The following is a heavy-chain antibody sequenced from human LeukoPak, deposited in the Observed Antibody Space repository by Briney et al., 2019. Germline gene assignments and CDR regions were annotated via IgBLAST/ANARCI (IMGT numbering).Heavy chain of an antibody. D-gene: IGHD3-10*01. J-gene: IGHJ4*02. CDR1: GFTFSSYA. V-gene: IGHV3-30-3*01. Sequence: GGSLRLSCAASGFTFSSYAMHWVRQAPGKGLEWVAVISYDGSNKYYADSVKGRFTISRDNSKNTLYLQMNSLRAEDTAVYYCARSYYGSGSWGRAYYFDYWGQGTLVTVSS. CDR3: ARSYYGSGSWGRAYYFDY. CDR2: ISYDGSNK.